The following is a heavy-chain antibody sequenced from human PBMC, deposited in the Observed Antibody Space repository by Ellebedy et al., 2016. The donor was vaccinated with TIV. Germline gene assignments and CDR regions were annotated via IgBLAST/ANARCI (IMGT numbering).Heavy chain of an antibody. CDR2: ISAYNGNT. CDR1: GYTFTSYG. D-gene: IGHD1-20*01. Sequence: AASVKVSCKASGYTFTSYGISWVRQAPGQGLEWMGWISAYNGNTNYAQKLQGRVTMTTDTYTSTAHLELRSMRSDDTAGYYCAIGLTGTLRWGQGTLVTVSS. J-gene: IGHJ4*02. CDR3: AIGLTGTLR. V-gene: IGHV1-18*01.